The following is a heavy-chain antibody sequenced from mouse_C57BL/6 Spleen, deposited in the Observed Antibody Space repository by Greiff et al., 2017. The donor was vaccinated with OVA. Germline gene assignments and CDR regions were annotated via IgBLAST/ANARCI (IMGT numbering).Heavy chain of an antibody. CDR1: GYTFTSYW. J-gene: IGHJ3*01. CDR2: IHPNSGST. CDR3: AREITGFAY. D-gene: IGHD1-3*01. V-gene: IGHV1-64*01. Sequence: QVQLQQPGAELVKPGASVKLSCKASGYTFTSYWMHWVKQRPGQGLEWIGMIHPNSGSTNYNEKLKSKATLTVDKSSSTAYMQLSSLTSEDSAVYYCAREITGFAYWGQGTLVTVSA.